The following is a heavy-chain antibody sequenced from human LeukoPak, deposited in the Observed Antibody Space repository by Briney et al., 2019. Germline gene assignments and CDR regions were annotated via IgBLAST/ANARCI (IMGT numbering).Heavy chain of an antibody. CDR1: GYSISSGYY. J-gene: IGHJ4*02. Sequence: SETLSLTCAVSGYSISSGYYWGWIRQPPGKGLEWIGSIYYTGNTYYNPSRKSRVTISVDTSKNQFSLKLSSVTAADTAVYYCASRRAYHVYAYWGQGTLVTVSS. V-gene: IGHV4-38-2*01. CDR3: ASRRAYHVYAY. CDR2: IYYTGNT. D-gene: IGHD5/OR15-5a*01.